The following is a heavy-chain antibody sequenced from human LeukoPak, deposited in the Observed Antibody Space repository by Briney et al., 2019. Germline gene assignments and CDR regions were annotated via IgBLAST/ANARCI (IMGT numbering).Heavy chain of an antibody. J-gene: IGHJ4*02. CDR1: GGSISSSSYY. CDR3: ARDSTSYYDSSGYNYYFDY. Sequence: PSETLSLTCTVSGGSISSSSYYWGWIRQPPGKGLEWIGSIYYSGSTYYNPSLKSRVTISVDTSKNQFSLKLSSVTAADTAVYYCARDSTSYYDSSGYNYYFDYWGQGTLVTVSS. D-gene: IGHD3-22*01. CDR2: IYYSGST. V-gene: IGHV4-39*07.